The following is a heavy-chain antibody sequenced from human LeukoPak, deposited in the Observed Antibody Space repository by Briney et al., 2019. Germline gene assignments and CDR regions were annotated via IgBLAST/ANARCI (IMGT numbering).Heavy chain of an antibody. D-gene: IGHD6-6*01. CDR1: GFTFDDYG. CDR2: IKQDGSEK. Sequence: PGGSLRLSCAASGFTFDDYGMSWVRQAPGKGLEWVANIKQDGSEKYYVDSVKGRFTISRDNAKSSLYLQMNSLRAEDTAVYYCARDCEYSSSAGDDYYYYYMDVWDKGTTVTISS. J-gene: IGHJ6*03. CDR3: ARDCEYSSSAGDDYYYYYMDV. V-gene: IGHV3-7*01.